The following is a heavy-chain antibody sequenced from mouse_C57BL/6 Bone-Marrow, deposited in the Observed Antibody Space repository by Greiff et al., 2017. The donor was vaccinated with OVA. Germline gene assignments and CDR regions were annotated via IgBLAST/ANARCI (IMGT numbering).Heavy chain of an antibody. CDR3: ARGDYDGTFDY. J-gene: IGHJ2*01. V-gene: IGHV5-16*01. D-gene: IGHD2-4*01. CDR1: GFTFSDYY. Sequence: EVHLVESEGGLVQPGSSMKLSCTASGFTFSDYYMAWVRQVPEKGLEWVANINYDGSSTYYLDSLKSRFIISRDNAKNILYLQMSSLKSEDTATYYCARGDYDGTFDYWGQGTTLTVSS. CDR2: INYDGSST.